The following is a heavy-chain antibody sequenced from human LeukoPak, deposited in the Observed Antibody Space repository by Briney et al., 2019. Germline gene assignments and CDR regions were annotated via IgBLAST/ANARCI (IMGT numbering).Heavy chain of an antibody. CDR1: GYTFPSYF. J-gene: IGHJ4*02. D-gene: IGHD5-24*01. CDR2: INPTGGST. V-gene: IGHV1-46*01. CDR3: ARGGRDGYNLYYFDY. Sequence: ASVKVSCKASGYTFPSYFMHWVRQAPGQGLEWMGIINPTGGSTTYAQKFQGRVTMTRDTSTSTVYMELSSLRSDDTAVYYCARGGRDGYNLYYFDYWGQGTLVTVSS.